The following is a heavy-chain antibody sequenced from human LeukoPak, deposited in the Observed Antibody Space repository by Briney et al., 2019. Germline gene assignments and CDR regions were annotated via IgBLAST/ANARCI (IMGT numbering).Heavy chain of an antibody. CDR1: GGSISSNY. CDR2: IYYSGST. CDR3: AREDYYDSGSNDY. J-gene: IGHJ4*02. V-gene: IGHV4-59*01. Sequence: SETLSLTCTVSGGSISSNYWNWIRQPPGQGLEWIGYIYYSGSTNYNPSLKSRVTMSVDRSKNQFSLKMTSVTAADTAVYYCAREDYYDSGSNDYWGQGTLVTVSS. D-gene: IGHD3-22*01.